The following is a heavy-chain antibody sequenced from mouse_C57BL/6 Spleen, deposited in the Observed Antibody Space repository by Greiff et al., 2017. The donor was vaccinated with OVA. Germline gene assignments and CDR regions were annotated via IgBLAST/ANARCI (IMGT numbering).Heavy chain of an antibody. CDR3: ARKANYYGSSSFAY. D-gene: IGHD1-1*01. J-gene: IGHJ3*01. CDR1: GYTFTSYW. V-gene: IGHV1-61*01. Sequence: VKLMESGAELVRPGSSVKLSCKASGYTFTSYWMDWVKQRPGQGLEWIGNIYPSDSETHYNQKFKDKATLTVDKSSSTAYMQLSSLTSEDSAVYYCARKANYYGSSSFAYWGQGTLVTVSA. CDR2: IYPSDSET.